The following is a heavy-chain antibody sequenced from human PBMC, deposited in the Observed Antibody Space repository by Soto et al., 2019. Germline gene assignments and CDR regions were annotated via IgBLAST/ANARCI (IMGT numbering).Heavy chain of an antibody. Sequence: EVQLVDSGGGLVQPGGSLKLSCAASGFTFSPAAMHWVRQASGKGLEWVGVIRNKVNNYATAYAASVKGRFTVSRXDSKNTAYLQMNSLKTEDTAIYYCTRQGGALDFDYWGQGTLVTVSS. CDR2: IRNKVNNYAT. CDR1: GFTFSPAA. CDR3: TRQGGALDFDY. D-gene: IGHD1-26*01. J-gene: IGHJ4*02. V-gene: IGHV3-73*01.